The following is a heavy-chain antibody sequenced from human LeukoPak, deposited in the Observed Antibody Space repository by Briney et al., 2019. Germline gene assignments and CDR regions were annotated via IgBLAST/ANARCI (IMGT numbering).Heavy chain of an antibody. CDR1: GFTFSSYA. CDR2: ISGSGGST. D-gene: IGHD2-15*01. J-gene: IGHJ6*02. CDR3: AKVPLGGPLGYYYYYGMDV. Sequence: PGGSLRLSCAASGFTFSSYAMSWVRQAPGKRLEWVSAISGSGGSTYYADSVKGRFTISRDNSKNTLYLQMNSLRAEDTAVYYCAKVPLGGPLGYYYYYGMDVWGQGTTVTVSS. V-gene: IGHV3-23*01.